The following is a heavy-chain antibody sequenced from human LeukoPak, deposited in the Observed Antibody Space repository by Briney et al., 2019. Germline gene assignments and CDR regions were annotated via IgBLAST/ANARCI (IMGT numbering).Heavy chain of an antibody. CDR1: GFTFSSYS. D-gene: IGHD3-10*01. Sequence: GGSLRLSCAASGFTFSSYSMNWVRQAPGKGLEWVSSISSSSSYIYYADSVKGRFTISRDNAKNSLYLQMNSLRAEDTAVYYCARDKYATMVRGVMNYWGQGTLVTVSS. CDR2: ISSSSSYI. J-gene: IGHJ4*02. CDR3: ARDKYATMVRGVMNY. V-gene: IGHV3-21*01.